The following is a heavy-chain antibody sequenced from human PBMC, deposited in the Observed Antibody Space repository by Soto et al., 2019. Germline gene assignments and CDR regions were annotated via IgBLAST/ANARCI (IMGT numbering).Heavy chain of an antibody. V-gene: IGHV3-30*18. J-gene: IGHJ4*02. CDR3: AKDDTYYDFWSGYAATPLFDY. CDR1: GFTFSSYG. CDR2: ISYDGSNK. Sequence: GGSLRLSCAASGFTFSSYGMHWVRQAPGKGLEWVAVISYDGSNKYYADSVKGRFTISRDNSKNTLYLQMNSLRAEDTAVYYCAKDDTYYDFWSGYAATPLFDYWGQGTLVTVSS. D-gene: IGHD3-3*01.